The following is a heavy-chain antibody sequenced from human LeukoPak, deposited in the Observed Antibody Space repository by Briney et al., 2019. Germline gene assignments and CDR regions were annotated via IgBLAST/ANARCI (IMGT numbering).Heavy chain of an antibody. V-gene: IGHV4-59*08. D-gene: IGHD2-8*02. CDR3: ARHQRGFCDGDECPHCFDH. J-gene: IGHJ4*02. CDR1: GGSISTYY. CDR2: IYYTGDT. Sequence: SETLSLTCTVSGGSISTYYWSWVRQPPGKGLEWIGYIYYTGDTRSNPSLKSRVTLLVDTSKNQFSLRLTSVTAADTAVYYCARHQRGFCDGDECPHCFDHWGQGTLVTVSS.